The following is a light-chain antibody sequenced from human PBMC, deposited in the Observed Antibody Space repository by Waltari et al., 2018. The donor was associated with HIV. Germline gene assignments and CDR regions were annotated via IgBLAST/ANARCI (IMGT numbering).Light chain of an antibody. Sequence: QSVLTQPPSVSAAPGQKVTISCSRSSSNIGNDYLSWYQHVPGAAPRLLIYDNSKRPSGIPDRFSGSESGTSATLAITGLQTGDEADYYCGTWDRTLGGGVFGGGTKLTVL. CDR1: SSNIGNDY. V-gene: IGLV1-51*01. CDR2: DNS. CDR3: GTWDRTLGGGV. J-gene: IGLJ3*02.